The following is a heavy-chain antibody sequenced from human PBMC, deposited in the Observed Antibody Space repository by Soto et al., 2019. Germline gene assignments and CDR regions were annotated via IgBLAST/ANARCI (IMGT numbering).Heavy chain of an antibody. Sequence: QVQLVQSGAEVKKPGASVNVSCKASGYDFINFGIAWVRQAPGQGLEWMGWISPYNGNKRFSQKVQGRVSMTTDTSTSTAYMELGSLTSDDTAMYYCARGMTTVTTAWFGPWGQGTPVTVSS. J-gene: IGHJ5*02. CDR2: ISPYNGNK. D-gene: IGHD4-17*01. V-gene: IGHV1-18*01. CDR1: GYDFINFG. CDR3: ARGMTTVTTAWFGP.